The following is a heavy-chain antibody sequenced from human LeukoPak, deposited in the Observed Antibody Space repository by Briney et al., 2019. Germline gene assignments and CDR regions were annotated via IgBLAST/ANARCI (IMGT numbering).Heavy chain of an antibody. CDR2: ISGSGGST. Sequence: PGGSLRLSCAASGFTFSSYAMSWVRQAPGKGLEWVSAISGSGGSTYYADSVKGRFTISRDNSKNTPYLQMNSLRAEDTAVYYCAKDGGDYYGSGSYPFDYWGQGTLVTVSS. CDR1: GFTFSSYA. J-gene: IGHJ4*02. CDR3: AKDGGDYYGSGSYPFDY. D-gene: IGHD3-10*01. V-gene: IGHV3-23*01.